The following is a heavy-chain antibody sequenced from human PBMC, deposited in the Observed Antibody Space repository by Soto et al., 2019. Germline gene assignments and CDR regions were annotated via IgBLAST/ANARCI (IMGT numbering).Heavy chain of an antibody. CDR1: GGTFSSYA. Sequence: VASVKVSCKASGGTFSSYAISWVRQAPGQGLEWMGGIIPIFGTANYAQKFQGRVTITADKSTSTAYMELSSLRSEDTAVYYCARVPQSIAAPDDYWGQGTLVTVSS. D-gene: IGHD6-6*01. CDR2: IIPIFGTA. CDR3: ARVPQSIAAPDDY. V-gene: IGHV1-69*06. J-gene: IGHJ4*02.